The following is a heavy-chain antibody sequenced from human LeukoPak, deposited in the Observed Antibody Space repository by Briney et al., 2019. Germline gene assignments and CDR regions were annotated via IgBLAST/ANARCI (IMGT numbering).Heavy chain of an antibody. D-gene: IGHD3-10*01. V-gene: IGHV3-48*04. CDR1: GFSFSRYS. Sequence: GGSLRLSCTASGFSFSRYSMSWVRQAPGKGLEWISYISSDGSTIYYADSVKGRFTISRDNAKNSLYLQMNSLRAEDTAVYYCARIKKGYYGSGSTLDYWGQGTLVTVSS. J-gene: IGHJ4*02. CDR2: ISSDGSTI. CDR3: ARIKKGYYGSGSTLDY.